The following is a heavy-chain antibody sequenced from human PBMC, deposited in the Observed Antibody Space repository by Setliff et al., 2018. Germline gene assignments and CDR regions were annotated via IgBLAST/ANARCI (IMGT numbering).Heavy chain of an antibody. CDR3: AKFGPLDLTGDWAFDN. D-gene: IGHD7-27*01. CDR2: INHSGTT. CDR1: GGSFSSFY. V-gene: IGHV4-34*01. Sequence: PSETLSLTCAVYGGSFSSFYWSWIRQPPGKGLEWIGEINHSGTTNHNPSLKSRVTISVDTSKKQFSLKLSSVTAADTAVYYCAKFGPLDLTGDWAFDNWGQGTLVTVSS. J-gene: IGHJ4*02.